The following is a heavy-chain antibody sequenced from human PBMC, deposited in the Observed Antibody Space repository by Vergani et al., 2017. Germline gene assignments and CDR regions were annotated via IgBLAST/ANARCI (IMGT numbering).Heavy chain of an antibody. CDR2: IYYSGST. Sequence: QVQLQESGPGLVKPSQTLSLTCTVSGGSISSGDYYWSWIRQPPGKGLEWIGYIYYSGSTYYNPSLKSRVTISVDTSKNQFSLKLSSVTAADTAVYYCARALGYCSSTSCYRSGYYYYGMDVWGQXP. CDR1: GGSISSGDYY. J-gene: IGHJ6*02. V-gene: IGHV4-30-4*08. D-gene: IGHD2-2*01. CDR3: ARALGYCSSTSCYRSGYYYYGMDV.